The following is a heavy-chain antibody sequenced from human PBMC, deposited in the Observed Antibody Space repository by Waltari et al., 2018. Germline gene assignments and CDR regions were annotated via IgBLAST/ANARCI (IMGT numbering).Heavy chain of an antibody. V-gene: IGHV4-4*09. Sequence: QVQLQESGPGLVKPSETLSLTCTVSGGSISSYYWSLIRQPPGKGLEWIGYIYTSGSTNYNPSLKSRVTISVDTSKNQFSLKLSSVTAADTAVYYCARDGYNFPLDAFDIWGQGTMVTVSS. CDR3: ARDGYNFPLDAFDI. CDR1: GGSISSYY. D-gene: IGHD5-12*01. CDR2: IYTSGST. J-gene: IGHJ3*02.